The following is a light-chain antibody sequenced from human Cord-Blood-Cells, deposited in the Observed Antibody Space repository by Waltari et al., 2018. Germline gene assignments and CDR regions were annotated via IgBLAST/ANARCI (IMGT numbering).Light chain of an antibody. J-gene: IGLJ3*02. V-gene: IGLV2-23*01. Sequence: QSALTQPASVSGSPGPSITLSCTGTSRDVGSYNLVSWYQQHPGKAPKLRVYEGSKRPSGVSNRFSGSKSGNTASLTSSGLQAEDEADYYCCSYAGSSTWVFGGGTKLTVL. CDR2: EGS. CDR1: SRDVGSYNL. CDR3: CSYAGSSTWV.